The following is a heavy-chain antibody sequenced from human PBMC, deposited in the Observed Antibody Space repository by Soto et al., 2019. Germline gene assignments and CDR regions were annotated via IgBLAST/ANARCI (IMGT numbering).Heavy chain of an antibody. CDR3: AKAPLGRIAAQFDY. V-gene: IGHV3-33*06. D-gene: IGHD6-6*01. J-gene: IGHJ4*02. CDR1: GFTFSSYG. CDR2: IWYDGSNK. Sequence: QVQLVESGGGVVQPGRSLRLSCAASGFTFSSYGMHWVRQAPGKGLEWVAVIWYDGSNKYYADSVKGRFTISRDNSKNTLYLQMNSLRAEDTAVYYCAKAPLGRIAAQFDYWGQGTLVTVSS.